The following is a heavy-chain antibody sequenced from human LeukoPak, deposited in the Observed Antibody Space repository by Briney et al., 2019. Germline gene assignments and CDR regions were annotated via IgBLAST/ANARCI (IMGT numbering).Heavy chain of an antibody. CDR2: ISGDVQTT. D-gene: IGHD3-10*01. CDR1: GFTFSTHA. Sequence: GGSLRLSCEASGFTFSTHAMNWIRQTPGKGLEWLSVISGDVQTTTYASSVKGRFTISRDNSKNTLYLEMNSLRVEDTAIYYCAKDGYYSSANHFARLHFDLWGHGTRVTVSS. CDR3: AKDGYYSSANHFARLHFDL. V-gene: IGHV3-23*01. J-gene: IGHJ2*01.